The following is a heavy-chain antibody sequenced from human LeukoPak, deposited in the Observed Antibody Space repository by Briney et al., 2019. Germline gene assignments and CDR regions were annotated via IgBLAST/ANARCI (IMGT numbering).Heavy chain of an antibody. CDR3: ARDAYYGSGSYESFFFDY. V-gene: IGHV1-69*05. CDR2: IIPIFGTA. Sequence: SVKVSCKASGGTFSSYAISWVRQAPGQGLELMGGIIPIFGTANYAQKFQGRVTITTDESTSTAYMELSSLRSEDTAVYYCARDAYYGSGSYESFFFDYWGQGTLVTVSS. J-gene: IGHJ4*02. D-gene: IGHD3-10*01. CDR1: GGTFSSYA.